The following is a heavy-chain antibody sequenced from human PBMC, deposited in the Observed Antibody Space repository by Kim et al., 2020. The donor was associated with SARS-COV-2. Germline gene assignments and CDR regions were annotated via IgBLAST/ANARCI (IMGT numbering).Heavy chain of an antibody. CDR3: ARDGNYAGWY. CDR1: GFTFSSYA. D-gene: IGHD1-7*01. J-gene: IGHJ4*01. CDR2: ISYDGSNK. Sequence: GGSLRLSCAASGFTFSSYAMHWVRQAPGKGLEWVAVISYDGSNKYYADSVKGRFTISRDNSKNTLYLQMNSLRAEDTAVYYCARDGNYAGWYWGQEPWSPSPQ. V-gene: IGHV3-30-3*01.